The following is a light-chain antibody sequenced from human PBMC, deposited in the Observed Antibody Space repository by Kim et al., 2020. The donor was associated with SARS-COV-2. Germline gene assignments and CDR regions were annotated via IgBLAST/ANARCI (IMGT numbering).Light chain of an antibody. CDR3: QHRSNWPT. V-gene: IGKV3-11*01. CDR1: QSVSSY. CDR2: DAS. J-gene: IGKJ4*01. Sequence: SFTPGEIATPSGRASQSVSSYLAWYQQPPGQAPRLLIYDASNRATGTPARFSGSGSGTDFTLTISSLEPEDFAVYYCQHRSNWPTFGGGTKVDIK.